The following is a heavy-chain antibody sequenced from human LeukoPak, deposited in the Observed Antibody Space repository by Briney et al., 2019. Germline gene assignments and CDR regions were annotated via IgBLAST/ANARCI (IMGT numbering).Heavy chain of an antibody. CDR3: ARVGSNYGDYYYNMDV. V-gene: IGHV4-61*02. CDR2: IYTSGSP. D-gene: IGHD4-11*01. J-gene: IGHJ6*03. CDR1: GGSISSGSYY. Sequence: RASETLSLTGTVSGGSISSGSYYWSWIRQPAGKGVEWIGRIYTSGSPNYNPSLKSRGTISVDTSKNQFSLKLSSVTAADTAVYYCARVGSNYGDYYYNMDVWGKGTPVTVSS.